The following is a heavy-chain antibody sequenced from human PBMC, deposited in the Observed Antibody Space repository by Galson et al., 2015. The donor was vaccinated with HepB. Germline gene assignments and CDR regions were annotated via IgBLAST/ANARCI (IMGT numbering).Heavy chain of an antibody. CDR1: GFTFDNFA. J-gene: IGHJ4*02. CDR2: ISSTGGST. V-gene: IGHV3-23*01. CDR3: AKDRQGPLRYGDYFSDH. Sequence: SLRLSCAASGFTFDNFAMSWVRQAPGKGLEWVSSISSTGGSTYLADSVKGRFTIARDNSRNTVSLQMTNLRVGDTATYFCAKDRQGPLRYGDYFSDHWGQGILVTVSS. D-gene: IGHD4-17*01.